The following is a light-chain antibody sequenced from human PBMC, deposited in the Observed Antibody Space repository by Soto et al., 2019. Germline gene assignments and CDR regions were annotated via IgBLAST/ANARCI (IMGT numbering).Light chain of an antibody. CDR2: GAS. CDR3: VQYGRSPPT. Sequence: EIVMAQSPATLSVSPGERATLSCRASQSVSSNLAWYQQKPGQAPRLLIYGASTRATGIPARFSGSGSGTDFTLTISRKEREDFVEYKCVQYGRSPPTFGRGTKVDIK. CDR1: QSVSSN. J-gene: IGKJ4*01. V-gene: IGKV3-15*01.